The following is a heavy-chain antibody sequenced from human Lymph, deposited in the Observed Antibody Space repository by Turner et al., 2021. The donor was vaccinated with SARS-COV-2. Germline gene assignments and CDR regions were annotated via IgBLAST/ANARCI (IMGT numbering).Heavy chain of an antibody. Sequence: QVQLQDSSPGLVKPSQTLSLTCTGSGGSISGGDYYWGWSRQPQGKGLEWIGYIYYSGSTFNNQSLKSRVTISVDRSKNQFSLKLRSVTAADTAVYYCARVVVLRRAYFDYWGQGTLVTVSS. J-gene: IGHJ4*02. D-gene: IGHD2-8*01. CDR1: GGSISGGDYY. CDR3: ARVVVLRRAYFDY. V-gene: IGHV4-30-4*01. CDR2: IYYSGST.